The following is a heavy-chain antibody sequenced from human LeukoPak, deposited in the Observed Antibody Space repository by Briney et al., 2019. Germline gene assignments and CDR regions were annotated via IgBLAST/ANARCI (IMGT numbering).Heavy chain of an antibody. D-gene: IGHD3-22*01. CDR2: IRSNSDGGTI. V-gene: IGHV3-15*07. Sequence: GGSLRLSCATSGFTFSNAWMNWVRQAPGKGLEWVGRIRSNSDGGTIDYAAPVKGRFTLSRDDSKTTLYLQMNSLQTEDTAVYYCATDFFDSTWGQGTLVTVSS. CDR3: ATDFFDST. CDR1: GFTFSNAW. J-gene: IGHJ5*02.